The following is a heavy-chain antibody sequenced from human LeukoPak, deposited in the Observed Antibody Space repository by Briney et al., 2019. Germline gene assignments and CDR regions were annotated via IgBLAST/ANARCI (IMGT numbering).Heavy chain of an antibody. CDR2: INTNTGNP. D-gene: IGHD6-19*01. Sequence: ASVKVSCKASGYTFTSYAMNWVRQAPGQGLEWMGWINTNTGNPTYAQGFTGRFVFSLDTSVSTAYLQISSLKAEDTAVYYCARGPSSGWYYYYYMDVWGKGTTVTVSS. V-gene: IGHV7-4-1*02. J-gene: IGHJ6*03. CDR3: ARGPSSGWYYYYYMDV. CDR1: GYTFTSYA.